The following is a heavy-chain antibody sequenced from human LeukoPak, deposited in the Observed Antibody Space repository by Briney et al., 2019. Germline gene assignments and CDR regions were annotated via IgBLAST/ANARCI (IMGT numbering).Heavy chain of an antibody. CDR2: ISSSSTYI. J-gene: IGHJ4*02. CDR1: GFTFSSYS. D-gene: IGHD6-19*01. CDR3: ARDRSGWYYFDY. Sequence: GGSLRLSCAASGFTFSSYSMNWVRQAPGKGLEWVSSISSSSTYIFYADPVKGRFTISRDNAKNSLYLQMNSLRAEDTAVYYCARDRSGWYYFDYWGQGTLVTVSS. V-gene: IGHV3-21*01.